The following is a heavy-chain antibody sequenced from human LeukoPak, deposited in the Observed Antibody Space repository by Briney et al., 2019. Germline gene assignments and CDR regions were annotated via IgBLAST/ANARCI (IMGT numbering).Heavy chain of an antibody. Sequence: SVKVSCKASGGTFSSYTISWVRQAPGQGLEWMGRIIPILGMANYAQKFQGRVTITGDKSTSTAYMELSSLRSEDTAVYYCARLNCSSTSCPMYFDYWGQGTLVTVSS. CDR2: IIPILGMA. D-gene: IGHD2-2*01. CDR1: GGTFSSYT. V-gene: IGHV1-69*02. CDR3: ARLNCSSTSCPMYFDY. J-gene: IGHJ4*02.